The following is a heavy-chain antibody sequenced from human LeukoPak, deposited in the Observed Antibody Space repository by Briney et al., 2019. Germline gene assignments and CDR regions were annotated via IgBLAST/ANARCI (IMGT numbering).Heavy chain of an antibody. CDR1: GGTFSSYA. CDR2: IIPIFGTA. V-gene: IGHV1-69*05. CDR3: ARGRVGATFAFDP. D-gene: IGHD1-26*01. Sequence: ASVKVSCKASGGTFSSYAISWVRQAPRQALEWMGGIIPIFGTANYAQKSQGRVTITTDESTSTAYMELSSLRSEDTAVYYCARGRVGATFAFDPWGQGTLVTVSS. J-gene: IGHJ5*02.